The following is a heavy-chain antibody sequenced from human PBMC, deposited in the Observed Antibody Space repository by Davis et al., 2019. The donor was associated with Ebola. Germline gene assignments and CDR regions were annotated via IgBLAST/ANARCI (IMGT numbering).Heavy chain of an antibody. V-gene: IGHV1-2*02. CDR1: GYTFTGYY. J-gene: IGHJ6*03. D-gene: IGHD6-13*01. CDR3: ARVTHLTYSSSWQYEYYMDV. Sequence: ASVKVSCKASGYTFTGYYMHWVRQAPGQGLEWMGWINPNSGGTNYAQKFQGRVTMTRDTSISTAYMELSRLRSDDTAEYYCARVTHLTYSSSWQYEYYMDVWGKGTTVTVSS. CDR2: INPNSGGT.